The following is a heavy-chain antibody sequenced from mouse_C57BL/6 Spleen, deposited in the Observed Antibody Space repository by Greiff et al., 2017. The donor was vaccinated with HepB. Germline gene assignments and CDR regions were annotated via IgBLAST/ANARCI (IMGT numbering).Heavy chain of an antibody. CDR3: ARYYGFDY. J-gene: IGHJ2*01. D-gene: IGHD1-1*02. V-gene: IGHV1-81*01. CDR2: IYSRSGNT. Sequence: PLQQSGAELARPGASVKLFCKASGYTFTSYGISWGKQRTGQGLEWSGEIYSRSGNTYYNEKFKGKATLTADKSPSTAYMELRTLTSEDSAVYFCARYYGFDYWGQGTTLTVSS. CDR1: GYTFTSYG.